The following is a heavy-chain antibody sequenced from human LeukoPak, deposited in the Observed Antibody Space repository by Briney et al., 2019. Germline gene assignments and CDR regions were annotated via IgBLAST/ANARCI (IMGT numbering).Heavy chain of an antibody. V-gene: IGHV4-34*01. Sequence: SETLSLTCAVYGGSFSGYYWSWIRQPPGKGLEWIGEINHSGSTNYNPSLKSRVTISVDTSKNQFSLKLSSVTATDTAVYYCARRMVRGFPVKWGQGTLVTVSS. J-gene: IGHJ4*02. D-gene: IGHD3-10*01. CDR2: INHSGST. CDR3: ARRMVRGFPVK. CDR1: GGSFSGYY.